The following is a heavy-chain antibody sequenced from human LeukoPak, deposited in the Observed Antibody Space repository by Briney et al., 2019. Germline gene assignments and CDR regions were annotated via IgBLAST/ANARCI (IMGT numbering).Heavy chain of an antibody. CDR2: ITPNNGGT. D-gene: IGHD1-26*01. Sequence: GASVKVSCKASGYTFTSYYMHWVRQAPGQGFEWMGRITPNNGGTNYAQKFQGRVTMTRDTSISTAYMELSRLRSDDTAVYYCAREIGGATSFDYWGQGALVTVSS. J-gene: IGHJ4*02. V-gene: IGHV1-2*06. CDR1: GYTFTSYY. CDR3: AREIGGATSFDY.